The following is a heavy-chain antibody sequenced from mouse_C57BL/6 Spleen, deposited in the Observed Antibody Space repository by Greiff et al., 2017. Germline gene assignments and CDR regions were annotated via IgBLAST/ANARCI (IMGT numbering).Heavy chain of an antibody. Sequence: DVMLVESGGGLVKPGGSLKLSCAASGFTFSSYTMSWVRQTPEKRLEWVATISGGGGNTYYPDSVKGRFTISRDNAKNTLYLQMSSLRSEDTALYYCARGSNLFDYWGQGTTLTVSS. J-gene: IGHJ2*01. D-gene: IGHD1-1*01. CDR2: ISGGGGNT. CDR3: ARGSNLFDY. CDR1: GFTFSSYT. V-gene: IGHV5-9*01.